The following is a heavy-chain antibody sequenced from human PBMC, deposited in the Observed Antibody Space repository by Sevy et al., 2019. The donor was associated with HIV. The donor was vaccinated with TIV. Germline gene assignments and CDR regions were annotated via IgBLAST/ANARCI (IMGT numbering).Heavy chain of an antibody. J-gene: IGHJ3*01. CDR3: AKEDDAFDV. Sequence: GGSLRLSCAASGFTFDMYAMHWVRQSPGKGLECVAGLWSHGRREYYADFAKGRFTVSRDNSKNTLYLHMDSLRTDDTAVYYCAKEDDAFDVWGQGTMVTVSS. CDR1: GFTFDMYA. CDR2: LWSHGRRE. V-gene: IGHV3-30*02.